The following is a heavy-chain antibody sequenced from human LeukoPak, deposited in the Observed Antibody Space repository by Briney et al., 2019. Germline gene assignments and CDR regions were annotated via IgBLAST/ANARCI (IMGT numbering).Heavy chain of an antibody. CDR2: IYYSGST. Sequence: SETLSLTCTVSGGSISSSSYYWGWIRQPPGKGLEWIGYIYYSGSTNYNPSLKSRDTISVDTSKHQFSLKLSSVTAADTAVYYCARDPWSYGGTHIRNAFDIWGQGTMVTVSS. J-gene: IGHJ3*02. D-gene: IGHD4-23*01. CDR3: ARDPWSYGGTHIRNAFDI. CDR1: GGSISSSSYY. V-gene: IGHV4-61*01.